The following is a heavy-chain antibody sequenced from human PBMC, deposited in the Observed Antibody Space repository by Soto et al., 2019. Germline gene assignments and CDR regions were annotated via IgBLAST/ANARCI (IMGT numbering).Heavy chain of an antibody. D-gene: IGHD4-4*01. CDR2: IIPMYNKS. J-gene: IGHJ6*02. CDR3: ARGYSGGYFYAMDV. CDR1: GGTFSTYA. V-gene: IGHV1-69*01. Sequence: QVQLVQSGAEVKKPGSSVRVSCQASGGTFSTYAFNWVRQAPGQGLEWMGGIIPMYNKSNYAPNFLGRVTISADPSTSTAYMELTTLRSEDAAVYFCARGYSGGYFYAMDVWGQGTTVTVSS.